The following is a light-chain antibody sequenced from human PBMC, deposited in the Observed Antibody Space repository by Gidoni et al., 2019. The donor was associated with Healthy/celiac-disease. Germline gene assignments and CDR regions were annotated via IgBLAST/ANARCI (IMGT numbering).Light chain of an antibody. CDR2: LGS. Sequence: DIVMTQSPLSLHVTPGEPASISCRSRQSLLHRNGYNYLDWYLQKPGQSPQLLIYLGSNRASEVPDRFSSSGSGTDFTLKISRGEAEDVGVYYCMQALQTPWTFGQGTKVEIK. CDR1: QSLLHRNGYNY. J-gene: IGKJ1*01. CDR3: MQALQTPWT. V-gene: IGKV2-28*01.